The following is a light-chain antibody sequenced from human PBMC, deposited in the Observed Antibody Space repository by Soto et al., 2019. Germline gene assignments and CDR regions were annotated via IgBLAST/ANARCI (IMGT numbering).Light chain of an antibody. CDR1: QTISSW. J-gene: IGKJ1*01. Sequence: DIQMTQSPSTLSGSVGERITITCRASQTISSWLAWYQQKPGKAPKLLIYKASTLKLGVPSRFSGSGSGTEFTLTISSLQPDDFATYYCQHYKSYSEAFGQGTKVELK. CDR2: KAS. V-gene: IGKV1-5*03. CDR3: QHYKSYSEA.